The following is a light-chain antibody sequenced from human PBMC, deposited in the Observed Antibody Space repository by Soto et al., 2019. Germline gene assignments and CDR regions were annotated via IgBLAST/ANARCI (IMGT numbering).Light chain of an antibody. CDR2: DVS. CDR3: SSYTSSSTLV. CDR1: SSDVGAYIY. J-gene: IGLJ1*01. V-gene: IGLV2-14*01. Sequence: QSALTQPASVSGSPGQSITISCTGTSSDVGAYIYVSWYQQHPGKAPKVMIYDVSSRPSGVSNRFSGSKSGNTASLTISGFQAEDEADYYCSSYTSSSTLVFGIGTKVTVL.